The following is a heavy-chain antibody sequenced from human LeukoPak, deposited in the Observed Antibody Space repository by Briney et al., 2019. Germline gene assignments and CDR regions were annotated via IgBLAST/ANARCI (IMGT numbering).Heavy chain of an antibody. CDR3: ARMGRYFDWLLPDY. CDR2: IYYSGST. Sequence: SETLSLTCTVSGVSISSYYWSWIRQPPGKGLEWIGYIYYSGSTNYNPSLKSRVTISVDTSKNQFSLKLSSVTAADTAVYYCARMGRYFDWLLPDYWGQGTLVTVSS. D-gene: IGHD3-9*01. CDR1: GVSISSYY. V-gene: IGHV4-59*01. J-gene: IGHJ4*02.